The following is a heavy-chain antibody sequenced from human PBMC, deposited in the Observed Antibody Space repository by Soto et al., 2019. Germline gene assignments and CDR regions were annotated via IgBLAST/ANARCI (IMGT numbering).Heavy chain of an antibody. CDR3: ARDMGYCSGGSCLYYYYYYMDV. V-gene: IGHV3-74*01. D-gene: IGHD2-15*01. CDR1: GFTFSSYW. Sequence: GGSLRLSCAASGFTFSSYWMHWVRQAPGKGLVWVSRINSDGSSTSYADSVKGRFTISRDNAKNTLYLQMNSLRAEDTAVYYCARDMGYCSGGSCLYYYYYYMDVWGKGTTVTVSS. CDR2: INSDGSST. J-gene: IGHJ6*03.